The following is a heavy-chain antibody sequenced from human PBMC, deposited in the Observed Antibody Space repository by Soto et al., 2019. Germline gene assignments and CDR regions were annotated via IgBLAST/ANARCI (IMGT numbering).Heavy chain of an antibody. CDR3: AHGQGTVNRAFKN. V-gene: IGHV2-5*01. Sequence: SGPTLVNPTQTLTLTCTFSGFSLSTTSTTEVGVGWIRQPPGKALEWLALIFWNDDKRYRSTLKSRLTITKDTSKNQVVLTMTDVDPEDTATYFCAHGQGTVNRAFKNWGPGNLVTVSS. D-gene: IGHD2-8*02. J-gene: IGHJ1*01. CDR1: GFSLSTTSTTEVG. CDR2: IFWNDDK.